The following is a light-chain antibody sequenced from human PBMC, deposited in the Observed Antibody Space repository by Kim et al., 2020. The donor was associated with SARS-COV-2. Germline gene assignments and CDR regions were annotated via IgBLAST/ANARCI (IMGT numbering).Light chain of an antibody. Sequence: GQRLTIPCSGSSSTIGSNTVNWHQKLPGTAPQPLISSNNQPPSGVPARFSGSKSGTSASPAISGLQSEDEADYYCAAWDDSLNGVVFGGGPQLTVL. J-gene: IGLJ2*01. CDR1: SSTIGSNT. CDR3: AAWDDSLNGVV. V-gene: IGLV1-44*01. CDR2: SNN.